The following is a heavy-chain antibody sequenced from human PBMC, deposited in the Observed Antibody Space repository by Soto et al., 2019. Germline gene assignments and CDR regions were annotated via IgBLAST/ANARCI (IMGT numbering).Heavy chain of an antibody. D-gene: IGHD3-22*01. J-gene: IGHJ1*01. CDR3: AKSRDSNGYYAGCHLDH. CDR1: GFIFSNSG. V-gene: IGHV3-30*18. CDR2: TSYDGGNM. Sequence: GGSLRLSCVASGFIFSNSGMHWVRQTPGKGLEWVASTSYDGGNMRYAESVKGRFTISRDNSKNTLYLQMNSLRPEDTAVYYCAKSRDSNGYYAGCHLDHWGQGTLVTVSS.